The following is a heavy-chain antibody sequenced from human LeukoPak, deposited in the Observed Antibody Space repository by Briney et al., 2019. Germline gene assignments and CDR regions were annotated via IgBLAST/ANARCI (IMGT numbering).Heavy chain of an antibody. V-gene: IGHV3-30*04. CDR2: ISYDGSNK. CDR3: ARDARSAFDI. D-gene: IGHD6-6*01. CDR1: GFTSSSYA. Sequence: GGSLRLSCAASGFTSSSYAMHWVRQAPGKGLEWVAVISYDGSNKYYADSVKGRFTISRDNSKNTLYLQMNSLRAEDTAVYYCARDARSAFDIWGQGTMVTVSS. J-gene: IGHJ3*02.